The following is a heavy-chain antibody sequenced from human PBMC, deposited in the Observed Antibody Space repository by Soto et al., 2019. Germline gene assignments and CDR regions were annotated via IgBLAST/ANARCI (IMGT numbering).Heavy chain of an antibody. Sequence: SETLSLTCTVSGGSISSGGYYWSWILHHPGKGVEWLGYMYYNVRTYYNPSLKSPVTISVDTSKNQFTLKLRFVTGADPAVYYCASVLRKVANPGMEVWGNGKTVTVSA. CDR1: GGSISSGGYY. CDR3: ASVLRKVANPGMEV. V-gene: IGHV4-31*01. J-gene: IGHJ6*04. CDR2: MYYNVRT. D-gene: IGHD2-15*01.